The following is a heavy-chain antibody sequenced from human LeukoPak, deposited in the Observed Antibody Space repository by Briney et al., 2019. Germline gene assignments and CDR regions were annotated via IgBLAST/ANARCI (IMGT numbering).Heavy chain of an antibody. D-gene: IGHD6-19*01. CDR1: GLTFSNYW. Sequence: GGSLRLSCAVSGLTFSNYWMHWVRQAPGKGLVWVSRISNDGTSTSYADSVKGRFTISRDDSRNTLFLQMSSLRPGDTALYYCAKTGSGWFTDYWGQGTLVTVSS. V-gene: IGHV3-74*01. J-gene: IGHJ4*02. CDR2: ISNDGTST. CDR3: AKTGSGWFTDY.